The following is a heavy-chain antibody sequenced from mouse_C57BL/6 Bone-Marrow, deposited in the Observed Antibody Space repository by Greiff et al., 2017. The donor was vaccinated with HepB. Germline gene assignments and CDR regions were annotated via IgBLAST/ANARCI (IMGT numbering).Heavy chain of an antibody. CDR3: ARLGRWLRDY. V-gene: IGHV1-69*01. Sequence: QVQLQQPGAELVMPGASVKLSCKASGYTFTSYWMHWVKQRPGQGLEWIGEIDPSDSYTNYNQKFKGKSTLTVDKSSSTAYMQLSSLTSEDSAVYFCARLGRWLRDYWGQGTTLTVSS. J-gene: IGHJ2*01. CDR1: GYTFTSYW. D-gene: IGHD2-2*01. CDR2: IDPSDSYT.